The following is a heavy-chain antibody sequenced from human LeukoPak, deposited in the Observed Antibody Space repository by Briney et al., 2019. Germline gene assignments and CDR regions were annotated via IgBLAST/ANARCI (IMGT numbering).Heavy chain of an antibody. Sequence: GGSLRLSCAASGFTVSSNYMSWVRQAPGKGLEWVSVIYSGGSTYYADSVKGRFTISRHNSKNTLYLQMNSLRAEDAAVYYCARGTGEGYYYGMDVWGQGTTVTVSS. D-gene: IGHD3-10*01. J-gene: IGHJ6*02. CDR2: IYSGGST. CDR1: GFTVSSNY. CDR3: ARGTGEGYYYGMDV. V-gene: IGHV3-53*04.